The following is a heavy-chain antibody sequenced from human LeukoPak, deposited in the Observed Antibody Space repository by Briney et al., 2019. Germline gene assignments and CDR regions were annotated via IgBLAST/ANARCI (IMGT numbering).Heavy chain of an antibody. D-gene: IGHD2-2*01. J-gene: IGHJ4*02. CDR3: ARDLTAIVVVPTFDY. CDR2: IKQDGSEK. Sequence: GGSLRLSCAASGFTFSSYWMSWVRQAPGKGLEWVANIKQDGSEKYYVDSVKGRFTISRDNAKNSLYLQMNSLRAEDTAVYYCARDLTAIVVVPTFDYWGQGTLVTVSS. CDR1: GFTFSSYW. V-gene: IGHV3-7*01.